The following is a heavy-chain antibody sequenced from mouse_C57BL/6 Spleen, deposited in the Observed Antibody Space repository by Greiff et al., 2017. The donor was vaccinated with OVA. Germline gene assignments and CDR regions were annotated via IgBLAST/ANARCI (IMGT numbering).Heavy chain of an antibody. CDR3: ARDDYDGYFDY. V-gene: IGHV3-6*01. CDR2: ISYDGSN. J-gene: IGHJ2*01. D-gene: IGHD2-4*01. CDR1: GYSITSGYY. Sequence: EVKVEESGPGLVKPSQSLSLTCSVTGYSITSGYYWNWIRQFPGNKLEWMGYISYDGSNNYNPSLKNRISITRDTSKNQFFLKLNSVTTEDTATYYCARDDYDGYFDYWGQGTTLTVSS.